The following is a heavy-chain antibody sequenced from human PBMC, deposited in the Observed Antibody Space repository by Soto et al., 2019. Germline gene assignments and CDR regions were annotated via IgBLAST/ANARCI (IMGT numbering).Heavy chain of an antibody. D-gene: IGHD2-2*01. Sequence: SETLSLTCIVSGGSISSYYWSWIRQPPGKGLEWIGYIYYSGSTNYNPSLKSRVTISVDTSKNQFSLKLSSVTAADTAVYYCARAVLPATASFDYWGRGTLVTVS. J-gene: IGHJ4*02. CDR2: IYYSGST. CDR3: ARAVLPATASFDY. V-gene: IGHV4-59*01. CDR1: GGSISSYY.